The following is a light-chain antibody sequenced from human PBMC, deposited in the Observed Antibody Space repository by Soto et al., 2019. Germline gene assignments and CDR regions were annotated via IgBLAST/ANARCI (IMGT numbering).Light chain of an antibody. CDR2: GAS. Sequence: EIVLTQSPGTLSLSPGERATLSCRASQSVSRSYLAWYQQKLGQPPRLLIYGASNRATGIPDRFSGSGSGTDFTLTIGRLEPEDFAVYYCQRYATSPPTFGGGTKVEIK. V-gene: IGKV3-20*01. J-gene: IGKJ4*01. CDR3: QRYATSPPT. CDR1: QSVSRSY.